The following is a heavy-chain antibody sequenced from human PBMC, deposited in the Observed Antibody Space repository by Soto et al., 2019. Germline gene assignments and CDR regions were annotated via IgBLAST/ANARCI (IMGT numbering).Heavy chain of an antibody. CDR1: GFTLSSYW. D-gene: IGHD6-19*01. CDR3: ARLTSGRHLGDAYDI. J-gene: IGHJ3*02. CDR2: IKEDGSEK. V-gene: IGHV3-7*01. Sequence: EVQLVESGGDLVQPGGSLRLSCATSGFTLSSYWMSWVRQAPGKGLEWVANIKEDGSEKYYVDSVKGRFTISRDNAKNSLYLQMNSLSAEDTAVYFCARLTSGRHLGDAYDIWGQGTMVTVSS.